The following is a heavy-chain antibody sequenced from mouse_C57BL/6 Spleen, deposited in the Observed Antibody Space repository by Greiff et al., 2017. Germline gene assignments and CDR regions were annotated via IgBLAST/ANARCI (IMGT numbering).Heavy chain of an antibody. Sequence: QLQQSGPVLVKPGASVKMSCKASGYTFTDYYMNWVKQSHGKSLEWIGVINPYNGGTSYNQKFKGKATLTVDKSSSTAYMELNSLTSEDSAVYYCARCDITTVGGDYWGQGTTLTVSS. D-gene: IGHD1-1*01. CDR1: GYTFTDYY. CDR2: INPYNGGT. J-gene: IGHJ2*01. CDR3: ARCDITTVGGDY. V-gene: IGHV1-19*01.